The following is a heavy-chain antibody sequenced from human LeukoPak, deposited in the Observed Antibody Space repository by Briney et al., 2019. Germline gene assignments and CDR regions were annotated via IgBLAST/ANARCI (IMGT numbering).Heavy chain of an antibody. D-gene: IGHD4-17*01. J-gene: IGHJ4*02. CDR3: ARDLSDYGVHFDY. CDR2: INPNSGGT. V-gene: IGHV1-2*04. Sequence: ASVKVSCKASGYTFTGYYMHWVRQAPGQGLEWMGWINPNSGGTNYARKFQGWVTMTRDTSISTAYMELSRLRSDDTAVYYCARDLSDYGVHFDYWGQGTLVTVSS. CDR1: GYTFTGYY.